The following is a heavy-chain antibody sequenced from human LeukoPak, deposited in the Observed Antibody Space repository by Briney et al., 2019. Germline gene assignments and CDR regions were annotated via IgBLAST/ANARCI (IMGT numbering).Heavy chain of an antibody. D-gene: IGHD6-19*01. Sequence: SETLSLTCTVSGGSISSSSYYWGWIRQPPGKGLEWIGSIYYSGSTYYNPSLKSRATISVDTSKNQFSLKLSSVTAADTAVYYCASEDSSGWYTGGDYWGQGTLVTVSS. J-gene: IGHJ4*02. CDR1: GGSISSSSYY. V-gene: IGHV4-39*01. CDR3: ASEDSSGWYTGGDY. CDR2: IYYSGST.